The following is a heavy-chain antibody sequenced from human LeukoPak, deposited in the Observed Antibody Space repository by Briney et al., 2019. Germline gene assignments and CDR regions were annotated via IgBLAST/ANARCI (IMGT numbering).Heavy chain of an antibody. CDR1: GYTFTSYA. Sequence: ASVKVSCKASGYTFTSYAMNWVRQAPGQGLEWMGWINTNTGNPTYAQGFTGRFVFSLDTSVSTAYLQISSLKAEDTAVYYCARESVRAKYYYDSSGRPSSPSGDFDYWGQGTLVTVSS. V-gene: IGHV7-4-1*02. J-gene: IGHJ4*02. CDR3: ARESVRAKYYYDSSGRPSSPSGDFDY. CDR2: INTNTGNP. D-gene: IGHD3-22*01.